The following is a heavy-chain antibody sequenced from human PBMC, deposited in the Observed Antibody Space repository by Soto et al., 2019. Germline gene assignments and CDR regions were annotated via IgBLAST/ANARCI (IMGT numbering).Heavy chain of an antibody. Sequence: PGGSLRLSCAASGFTFSSYSMNWVRQAPGKGLEWVSYISSSSSTIYYADSVKGRFTISRDNAKNSLYLQMNSLRAEDTAVYYCARGPGRDYYYYGMDVWGHGTTVTVSS. CDR3: ARGPGRDYYYYGMDV. CDR1: GFTFSSYS. V-gene: IGHV3-48*01. J-gene: IGHJ6*02. CDR2: ISSSSSTI.